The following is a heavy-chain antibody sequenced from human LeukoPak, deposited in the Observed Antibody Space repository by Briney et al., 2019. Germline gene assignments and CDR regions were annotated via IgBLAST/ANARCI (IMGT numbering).Heavy chain of an antibody. D-gene: IGHD2-15*01. CDR1: GFTFSSYG. V-gene: IGHV3-30*02. CDR2: IRYDGSNK. J-gene: IGHJ4*02. CDR3: AKDLLRWAFDY. Sequence: PGGSLRLSCAASGFTFSSYGMHWVRQAPGKGLEWVAFIRYDGSNKNYADSVKGRFTISRDNSRNTLYLQMNSLRAEDTAVYYCAKDLLRWAFDYWGQGTLVTVSS.